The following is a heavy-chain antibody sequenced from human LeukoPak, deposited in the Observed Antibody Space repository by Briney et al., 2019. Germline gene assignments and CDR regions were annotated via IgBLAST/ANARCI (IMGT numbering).Heavy chain of an antibody. V-gene: IGHV3-64*01. CDR2: ISSNGGST. J-gene: IGHJ3*02. CDR1: GFTFSSYA. Sequence: PGGSLRLSCAASGFTFSSYAMHWVRQAPGKGLDYASAISSNGGSTYYANSLKGRFTISRDNSKNTLYLQMGSLRAEDMAVYYCARVYSSSWYSAFDIWGQGTMVTVSS. CDR3: ARVYSSSWYSAFDI. D-gene: IGHD6-13*01.